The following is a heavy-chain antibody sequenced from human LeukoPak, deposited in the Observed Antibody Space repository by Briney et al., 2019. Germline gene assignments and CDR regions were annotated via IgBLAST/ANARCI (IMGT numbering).Heavy chain of an antibody. CDR3: AREGGDPRWLDP. Sequence: SETLSLTCTVSGGSISSYYWTWIRQSTGKGLEWIGRINTSGSTNYNPSLRSRVTMSVNTSKNQFSLNLTSVTAADTAVYSCAREGGDPRWLDPWGQGTLVTVSS. CDR1: GGSISSYY. V-gene: IGHV4-4*07. J-gene: IGHJ5*02. D-gene: IGHD6-25*01. CDR2: INTSGST.